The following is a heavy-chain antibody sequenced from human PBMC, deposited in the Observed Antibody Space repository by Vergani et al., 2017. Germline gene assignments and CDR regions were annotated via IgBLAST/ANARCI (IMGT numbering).Heavy chain of an antibody. D-gene: IGHD3-10*01. J-gene: IGHJ4*02. CDR2: ISYDGSNK. CDR1: GFTFSSYG. CDR3: AKSAVSNYYGSVCYSSFDY. V-gene: IGHV3-30*18. Sequence: VQLVESGGGVVQPGRSLRLSCAASGFTFSSYGMHWVRQAPGKGLEWVAVISYDGSNKYYADSVKGRFTISRDNSKNSLYLQMTSLIAEDTAGYYCAKSAVSNYYGSVCYSSFDYWGQGTLVTVSS.